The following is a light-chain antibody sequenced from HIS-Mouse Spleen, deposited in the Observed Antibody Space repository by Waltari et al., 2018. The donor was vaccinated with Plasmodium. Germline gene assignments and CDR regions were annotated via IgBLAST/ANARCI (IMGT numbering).Light chain of an antibody. Sequence: DIQMTQSPSSLSASVGDSVTIPCRASQSISNYLNWYQQKPGKAPKFRIYAASTLQRGVPSRFSGSGSGTDFTLTISSLQPEDFATYYCQQSYSTWTFGQGTKVEIK. CDR2: AAS. V-gene: IGKV1-39*01. CDR1: QSISNY. CDR3: QQSYSTWT. J-gene: IGKJ1*01.